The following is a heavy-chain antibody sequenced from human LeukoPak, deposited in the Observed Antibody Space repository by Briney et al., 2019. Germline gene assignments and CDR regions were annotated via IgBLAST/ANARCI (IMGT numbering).Heavy chain of an antibody. Sequence: GGSLRLSCAASGFTFSSYAMHWVRQAPGKGPEWVAVISYDGSNKYYADSVKGRFTISRDNSKNTLYLQMNSLRAEDTAVYYCARDVGFGELFTYYMDVWGKGTTVTVSS. J-gene: IGHJ6*03. CDR1: GFTFSSYA. V-gene: IGHV3-30*01. D-gene: IGHD3-10*01. CDR2: ISYDGSNK. CDR3: ARDVGFGELFTYYMDV.